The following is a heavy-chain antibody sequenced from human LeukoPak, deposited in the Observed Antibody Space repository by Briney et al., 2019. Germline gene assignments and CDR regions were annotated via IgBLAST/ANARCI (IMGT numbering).Heavy chain of an antibody. J-gene: IGHJ6*03. V-gene: IGHV3-7*01. D-gene: IGHD6-13*01. CDR2: IKQDGSEK. CDR3: ARAFQELPQLYYYYYMDV. Sequence: GGSLRLSCAASGFTLASYWMSWVRLAPGKGLEWVANIKQDGSEKYYVDSVKGRFTISRDNAKNSLYLQTNSLRAEDTAVYYCARAFQELPQLYYYYYMDVWGKGTTVTVSS. CDR1: GFTLASYW.